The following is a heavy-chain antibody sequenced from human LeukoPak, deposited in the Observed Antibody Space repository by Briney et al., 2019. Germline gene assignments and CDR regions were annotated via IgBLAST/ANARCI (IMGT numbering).Heavy chain of an antibody. CDR2: ISGSGGST. V-gene: IGHV3-23*01. Sequence: GGSLRLSCAASGFTFSSYGMSWVRQAPGKGLDWVSTISGSGGSTYYADSVKGRFTISRDNSKNTVHLQMNSLRAEDTAMYYCARRAGDYSHPYDYWGQGTLVTVSS. D-gene: IGHD3-22*01. CDR1: GFTFSSYG. CDR3: ARRAGDYSHPYDY. J-gene: IGHJ4*02.